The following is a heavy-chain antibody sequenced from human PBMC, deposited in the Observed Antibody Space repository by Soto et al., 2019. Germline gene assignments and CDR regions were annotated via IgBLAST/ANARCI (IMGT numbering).Heavy chain of an antibody. CDR3: AFYYDILTFPAPKYYYYMDV. J-gene: IGHJ6*03. V-gene: IGHV3-66*01. D-gene: IGHD3-9*01. CDR1: GFTVSSNY. CDR2: IYSGGST. Sequence: GGSLRLSCAASGFTVSSNYMSWVRQAPGKGLEWVSVIYSGGSTYYADSVKGRFTISRDNSKNTLYLQMNSLRAEDTAVYYCAFYYDILTFPAPKYYYYMDVWGKGTTVTVSS.